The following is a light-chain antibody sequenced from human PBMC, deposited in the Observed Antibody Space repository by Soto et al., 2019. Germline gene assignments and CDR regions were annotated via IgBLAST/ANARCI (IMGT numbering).Light chain of an antibody. Sequence: AIRMTQSPSSFSASTGDRVTITCLASQGISSYLAWYQQKPGKAPKLLIYAASTLQSGVPSRFSGSGSWTDFTLTISCLQSEDFATYYCQQYYSYPFTFGPGTKVDIK. CDR3: QQYYSYPFT. V-gene: IGKV1-8*01. J-gene: IGKJ3*01. CDR2: AAS. CDR1: QGISSY.